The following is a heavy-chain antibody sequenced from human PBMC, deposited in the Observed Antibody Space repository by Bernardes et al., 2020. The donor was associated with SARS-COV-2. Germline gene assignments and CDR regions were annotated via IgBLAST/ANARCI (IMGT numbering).Heavy chain of an antibody. CDR2: IHPNSGDT. CDR3: AGVTWSQRDGFDI. V-gene: IGHV1-2*02. D-gene: IGHD2-8*01. CDR1: GYTFTAYY. Sequence: ASVKVSCKASGYTFTAYYLHWVRQAPGQGLDWMGWIHPNSGDTNYAQKFRGRVTMTRDTSISTAYMELRGLTSDDTALYYCAGVTWSQRDGFDIWGQGTMVTISS. J-gene: IGHJ3*02.